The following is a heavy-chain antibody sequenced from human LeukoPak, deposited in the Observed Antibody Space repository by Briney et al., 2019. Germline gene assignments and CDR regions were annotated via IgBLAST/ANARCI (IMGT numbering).Heavy chain of an antibody. V-gene: IGHV4-59*06. CDR3: ARDRPCSGGSCYPL. CDR1: GGSISSYY. CDR2: IYYSGST. J-gene: IGHJ4*02. D-gene: IGHD2-15*01. Sequence: SETLSLTCTVSGGSISSYYWSWIRQHPGKGLEWIGYIYYSGSTYYNPSLKSRVTISVDTSKNQFSLKLSSVTAADTAVYYCARDRPCSGGSCYPLWGQGTLVTVSS.